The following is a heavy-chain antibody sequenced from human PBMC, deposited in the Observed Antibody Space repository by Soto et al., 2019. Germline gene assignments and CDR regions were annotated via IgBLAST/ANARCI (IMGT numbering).Heavy chain of an antibody. J-gene: IGHJ6*02. D-gene: IGHD3-22*01. CDR1: GLTMSTSI. CDR3: ARDLSPGLARMKIVVVITSYYYYYGMDV. V-gene: IGHV3-48*02. Sequence: GGSLRLSCAAVGLTMSTSIMNWVRKAPGRGLEWISYIRRHTSTIYYADSVKGRFTISRDNAKNSLYLQMNSLRDEDTAVYYCARDLSPGLARMKIVVVITSYYYYYGMDVWGQGITVTVSS. CDR2: IRRHTSTI.